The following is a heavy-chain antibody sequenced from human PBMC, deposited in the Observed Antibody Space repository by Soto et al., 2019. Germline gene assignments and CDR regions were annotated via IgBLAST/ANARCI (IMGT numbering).Heavy chain of an antibody. CDR1: GFTFSSYG. CDR3: AIDYDSSGYPRYYFDY. J-gene: IGHJ4*02. Sequence: QVQLVESGGGVVQPGRSLRLSCAASGFTFSSYGMHWVRQAPGKGLEWVAVIWYDGSNKHYADSVKGRFTISRDNSKKALYLQMNSLRAQDTAVYYCAIDYDSSGYPRYYFDYWGQGTLVTVSS. D-gene: IGHD3-22*01. V-gene: IGHV3-33*01. CDR2: IWYDGSNK.